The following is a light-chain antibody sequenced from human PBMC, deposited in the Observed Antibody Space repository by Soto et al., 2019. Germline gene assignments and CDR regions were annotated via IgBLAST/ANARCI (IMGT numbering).Light chain of an antibody. CDR1: QSVRSD. CDR3: HQRQSWPRT. CDR2: GVS. Sequence: EIVLTQSPDTLSLSPGQRATLSCRASQSVRSDYLAWYQQKPGQAPRVIIFGVSTRAAGIPARFSASGSGTDFTLTISDVQPEDFALYYCHQRQSWPRTFGQGTKVDIK. V-gene: IGKV3-11*01. J-gene: IGKJ1*01.